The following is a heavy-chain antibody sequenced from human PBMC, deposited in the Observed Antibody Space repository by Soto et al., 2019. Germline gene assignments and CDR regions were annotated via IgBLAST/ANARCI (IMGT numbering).Heavy chain of an antibody. Sequence: EVQLLESGGGLVQPGGSLRLSCAASGFTFGSHAMIWVRQAPGKGLEWVSAISGRGGSAYYADSVKGRFTIFRDNSINTLYLQMNSLRAEDTALYYCAKEPYSDFWSAYYYFDYWGQGTLVTVSS. D-gene: IGHD3-3*01. CDR1: GFTFGSHA. V-gene: IGHV3-23*01. CDR2: ISGRGGSA. CDR3: AKEPYSDFWSAYYYFDY. J-gene: IGHJ4*02.